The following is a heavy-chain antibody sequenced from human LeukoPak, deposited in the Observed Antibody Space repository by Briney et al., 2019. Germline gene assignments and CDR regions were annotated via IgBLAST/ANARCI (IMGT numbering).Heavy chain of an antibody. CDR3: ARTTYSGSYSDRRDYYYYYMDV. Sequence: GASVKVSCKASGYTFTGYYMHWVRQAPGQGLEWMGIINPSGGSTSYAQKFQGRVTMTRDMSTSTVYMELSSLRSEDTAVYYCARTTYSGSYSDRRDYYYYYMDVWGKGTTVTVSS. CDR2: INPSGGST. CDR1: GYTFTGYY. V-gene: IGHV1-46*01. D-gene: IGHD1-26*01. J-gene: IGHJ6*03.